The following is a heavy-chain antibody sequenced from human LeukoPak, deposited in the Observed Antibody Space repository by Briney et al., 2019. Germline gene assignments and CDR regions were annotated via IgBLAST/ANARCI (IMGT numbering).Heavy chain of an antibody. D-gene: IGHD7-27*01. Sequence: SQTLSLTCAISGDSVSSNSAAWNWIRQSPSRGLEWLGRTYYRSKWYNDYAASVKSRITINPDTSKNLFSLQLNSVTAEDTAVYCCAKARGTNWGLDCWGQGTLVTVSS. CDR3: AKARGTNWGLDC. J-gene: IGHJ4*02. CDR1: GDSVSSNSAA. CDR2: TYYRSKWYN. V-gene: IGHV6-1*01.